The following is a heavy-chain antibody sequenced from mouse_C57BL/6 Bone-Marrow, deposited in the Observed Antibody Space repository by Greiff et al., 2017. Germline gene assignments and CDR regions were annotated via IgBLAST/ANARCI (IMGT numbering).Heavy chain of an antibody. CDR3: AHYYGSSYGYWYFDV. CDR2: INPYNGGT. CDR1: GYTFTDYY. D-gene: IGHD1-1*01. Sequence: EVKLVESGPVLVKPGASVKMSCKASGYTFTDYYMNWVKQSHGKSLEWIGVINPYNGGTSYNQKFQGNATLTVDKSSSTDYMELNSLTSEDSAVYSCAHYYGSSYGYWYFDVWGTGTTVTVSS. V-gene: IGHV1-19*01. J-gene: IGHJ1*03.